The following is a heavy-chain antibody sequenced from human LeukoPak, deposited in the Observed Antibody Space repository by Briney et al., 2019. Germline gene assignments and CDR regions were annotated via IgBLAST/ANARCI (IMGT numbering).Heavy chain of an antibody. Sequence: GASVKVSCKASGYTFTDYYMHWVRQAPGQGLEWMGWINPNSGVTNYAQKLQGRVTMTRDTSISTAYMELSRLRSDDTAVYYCASSVDVEYCSGGSCYYYWGQGTLVTVSS. D-gene: IGHD2-15*01. V-gene: IGHV1-2*02. CDR3: ASSVDVEYCSGGSCYYY. CDR1: GYTFTDYY. CDR2: INPNSGVT. J-gene: IGHJ4*02.